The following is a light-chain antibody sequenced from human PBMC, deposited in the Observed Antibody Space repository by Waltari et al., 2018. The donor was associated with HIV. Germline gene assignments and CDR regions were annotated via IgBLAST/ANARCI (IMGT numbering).Light chain of an antibody. CDR1: SSNIGTNT. CDR2: HNH. Sequence: QSVMTQPPSASATPGQTVTISCSGSSSNIGTNTVNWYQQLPGTAPKLLIYHNHQRPSGVPDRFSGSKSGTSASRAISGLQSEDEAAYYCAAWDVSLSGLWVFGGGTKLTVL. V-gene: IGLV1-44*01. CDR3: AAWDVSLSGLWV. J-gene: IGLJ3*02.